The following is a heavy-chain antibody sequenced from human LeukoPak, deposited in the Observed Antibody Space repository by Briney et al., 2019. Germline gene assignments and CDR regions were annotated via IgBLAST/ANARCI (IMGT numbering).Heavy chain of an antibody. V-gene: IGHV3-23*01. CDR3: AKDRYFDWLLQPYAFDI. CDR1: GFSFSTYA. Sequence: PGGSLRLSCAASGFSFSTYAMSWVRQAPGKGLEWVSAISGSGVSTDYADSVQGRFTISRDNPENTLSLQMNILRPEDTAVYYCAKDRYFDWLLQPYAFDIWGQGTLVTVS. D-gene: IGHD3-9*01. J-gene: IGHJ3*02. CDR2: ISGSGVST.